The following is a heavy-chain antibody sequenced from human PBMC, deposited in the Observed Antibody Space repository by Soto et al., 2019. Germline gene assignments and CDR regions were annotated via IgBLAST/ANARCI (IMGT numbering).Heavy chain of an antibody. J-gene: IGHJ5*02. Sequence: SETLSLTCVVSGGSISSNTWWSWVRQPPGKGLEWIGEIYHSGSINYNPSLKSRVTISVDKSKNQFSLRLTSVTAADTAVYYCAGKDNSGGSTRWLDPWGQGTLVTVSS. CDR1: GGSISSNTW. CDR2: IYHSGSI. CDR3: AGKDNSGGSTRWLDP. D-gene: IGHD2-15*01. V-gene: IGHV4-4*02.